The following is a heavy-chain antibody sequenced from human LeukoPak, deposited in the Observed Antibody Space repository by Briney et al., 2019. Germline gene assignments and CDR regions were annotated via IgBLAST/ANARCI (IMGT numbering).Heavy chain of an antibody. Sequence: GGSLRFSCTASGSAFDEHGMSWVRQVPGKGLEWVSGINWSGGSTGYADPLRGRFTISRDNAKNSLYLRMDSLRAEDTALYYCARAPITSPFYFDYWGQGTLVTVSS. CDR3: ARAPITSPFYFDY. V-gene: IGHV3-20*04. CDR1: GSAFDEHG. D-gene: IGHD2-2*01. J-gene: IGHJ4*02. CDR2: INWSGGST.